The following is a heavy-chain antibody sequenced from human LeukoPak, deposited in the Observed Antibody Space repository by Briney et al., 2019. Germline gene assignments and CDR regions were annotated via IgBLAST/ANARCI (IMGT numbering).Heavy chain of an antibody. CDR1: GYTFTGYY. Sequence: ASVKVSCKASGYTFTGYYMHWVRQAPGQGLEWMGWINPNSGGTNYAQKFQGRVTMTMDTSISTAYMELSRLRSDDTAVYYCARLTDIAAAGREWGQGTLVTVSS. D-gene: IGHD6-13*01. CDR2: INPNSGGT. J-gene: IGHJ4*02. CDR3: ARLTDIAAAGRE. V-gene: IGHV1-2*02.